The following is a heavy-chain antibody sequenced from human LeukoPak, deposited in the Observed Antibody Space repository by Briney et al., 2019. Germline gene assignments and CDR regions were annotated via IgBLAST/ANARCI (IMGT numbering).Heavy chain of an antibody. D-gene: IGHD5-24*01. V-gene: IGHV4-39*01. CDR3: ARVFEMATIRKLYYFDH. Sequence: PSETLSLTCRVSGGSIGRSSYFWGWIRQPPGKGPEWIGSFYYSGSAYYNPSLRRRVTISVDTSKNQFSLKFSSVTAADTAIYYCARVFEMATIRKLYYFDHWGQGTLVTVSS. CDR1: GGSIGRSSYF. J-gene: IGHJ4*02. CDR2: FYYSGSA.